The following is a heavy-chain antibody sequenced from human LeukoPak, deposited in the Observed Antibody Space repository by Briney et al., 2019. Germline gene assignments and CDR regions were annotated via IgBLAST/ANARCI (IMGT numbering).Heavy chain of an antibody. CDR3: AKVGGYCSSTSCSDY. J-gene: IGHJ4*02. CDR1: GFTFSSYA. V-gene: IGHV3-23*01. Sequence: GGSLRLSCAASGFTFSSYAMSWVRQAPGKGLEWVSAISGSGGSTYYADSVKGRFTISRDNSKNTLYLQMYSLRAEDTAVYYCAKVGGYCSSTSCSDYWGQGTLVTVSS. CDR2: ISGSGGST. D-gene: IGHD2-2*01.